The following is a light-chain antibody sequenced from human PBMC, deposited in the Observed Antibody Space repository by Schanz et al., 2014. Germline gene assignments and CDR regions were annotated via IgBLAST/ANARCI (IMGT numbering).Light chain of an antibody. V-gene: IGKV1-33*01. CDR2: DAS. J-gene: IGKJ1*01. Sequence: DIQMTQSPSSLSASVGDRVTLTCQASQDISNYLNWYQQKPGKAPKLLIYDASNLETGVPSRFSGSGSGTDFTLTISSLQPDDIATYYCQQYTNYSPTFGQGTKVEI. CDR3: QQYTNYSPT. CDR1: QDISNY.